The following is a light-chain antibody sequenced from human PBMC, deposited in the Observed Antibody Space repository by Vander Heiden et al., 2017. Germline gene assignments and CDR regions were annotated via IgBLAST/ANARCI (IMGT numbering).Light chain of an antibody. CDR3: QQFGTSPVT. CDR2: GAS. Sequence: EIVLTQSPGTLSLSPGERATLSCRASQSVSSNYLGWYQQKLGQAPRLLIYGASTRATGIPDRFSGSGSGTDFTLTISRLEPEDFAVYYCQQFGTSPVTFGQGTKLEI. CDR1: QSVSSNY. J-gene: IGKJ2*01. V-gene: IGKV3-20*01.